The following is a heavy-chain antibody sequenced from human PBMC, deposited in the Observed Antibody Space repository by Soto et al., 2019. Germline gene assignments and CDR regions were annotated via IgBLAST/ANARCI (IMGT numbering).Heavy chain of an antibody. D-gene: IGHD1-26*01. CDR3: AKGSGSYLTENFDY. J-gene: IGHJ4*02. CDR1: GFTFDDYA. Sequence: SLRLSCAASGFTFDDYAMHWVRQAPGKGLEWVSGISWNSGSIGYADSVKGRFTISRDNAKNSLYLQMNSLRAEDTALYYCAKGSGSYLTENFDYWGQGTLVTVSS. V-gene: IGHV3-9*01. CDR2: ISWNSGSI.